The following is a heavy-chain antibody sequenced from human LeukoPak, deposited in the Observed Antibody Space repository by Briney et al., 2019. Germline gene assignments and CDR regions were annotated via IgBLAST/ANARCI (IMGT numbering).Heavy chain of an antibody. Sequence: ASVKVSCKAFGYTFTSNYMHWVRQAPGQGPEWMGVISPSGGSTTYAQKFQGRVTMTRDMSTSTVYMELSSLRSEDTAVYYCARGPVVVTAYYYYYMDVWGKGTTATVSS. J-gene: IGHJ6*03. CDR1: GYTFTSNY. V-gene: IGHV1-46*01. CDR3: ARGPVVVTAYYYYYMDV. CDR2: ISPSGGST. D-gene: IGHD2-21*02.